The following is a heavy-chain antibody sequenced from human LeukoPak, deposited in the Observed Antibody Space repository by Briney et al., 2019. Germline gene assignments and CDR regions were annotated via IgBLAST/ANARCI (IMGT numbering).Heavy chain of an antibody. J-gene: IGHJ5*02. CDR1: GYTFTSYG. Sequence: ASVKVSCKASGYTFTSYGISWVRQAPGQGLEWMGWISAYNGNTNYAQKLQGRVTMTTDTSTSTAYMELRSLRSDDTAVYYCARSANYDILTGYSPPYNRFDPWGQGTLVTVSS. CDR2: ISAYNGNT. CDR3: ARSANYDILTGYSPPYNRFDP. V-gene: IGHV1-18*01. D-gene: IGHD3-9*01.